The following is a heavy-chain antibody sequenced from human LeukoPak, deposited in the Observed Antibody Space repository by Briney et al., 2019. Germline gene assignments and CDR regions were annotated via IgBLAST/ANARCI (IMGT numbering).Heavy chain of an antibody. Sequence: SETLSLTCTVSGGSISSGDYYWSWIRQPPGKGLELIGYIYYSGRTYYNPSLKSRVILSVGTSKNQFSLKLSSVTAADTAVYYCARARGYSYGSPFDYWGQGTLVTVSS. CDR3: ARARGYSYGSPFDY. V-gene: IGHV4-30-4*01. D-gene: IGHD5-18*01. J-gene: IGHJ4*02. CDR2: IYYSGRT. CDR1: GGSISSGDYY.